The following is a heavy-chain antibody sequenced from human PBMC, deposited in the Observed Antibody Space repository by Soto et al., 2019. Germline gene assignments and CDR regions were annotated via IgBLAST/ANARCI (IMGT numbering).Heavy chain of an antibody. CDR2: ISGSGGST. CDR1: GFTFSSYA. D-gene: IGHD2-2*01. CDR3: AKDAGGMYRHYYDMDV. Sequence: GGSLRLSCAASGFTFSSYAMSWVRQAPGKGLEWVSAISGSGGSTYYADSVKGRSTISRDNSKNTLYLQMNSLRAEDTAVYYCAKDAGGMYRHYYDMDVWGNGTTVTV. V-gene: IGHV3-23*01. J-gene: IGHJ6*03.